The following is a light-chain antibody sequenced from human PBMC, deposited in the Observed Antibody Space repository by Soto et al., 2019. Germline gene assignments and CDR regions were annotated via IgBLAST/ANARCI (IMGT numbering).Light chain of an antibody. CDR2: GAS. Sequence: EIVLTQSPGTLSLSPGEIATVSCGASQSVSSSYLAWYQQKPGQAPRILIYGASSRATGIPDRLSGSGSGTDFTLTISRLEPEDFAVYYCQQYGISPPYTFGQGTKLEIK. J-gene: IGKJ2*01. CDR3: QQYGISPPYT. V-gene: IGKV3-20*01. CDR1: QSVSSSY.